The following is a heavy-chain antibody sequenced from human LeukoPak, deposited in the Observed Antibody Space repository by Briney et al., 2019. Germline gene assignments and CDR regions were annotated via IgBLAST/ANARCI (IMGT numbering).Heavy chain of an antibody. V-gene: IGHV4-59*08. CDR1: GGSISSYY. CDR2: IYYSGST. Sequence: SETLSLTCTVSGGSISSYYWSWIRQPPGKGLEWIGYIYYSGSTNYNPSLKSRVTISVDTSKNQFSLKLSSVTAADTAVYYCARHDTRGSNGVDYWGQGTLVTVSS. J-gene: IGHJ4*02. CDR3: ARHDTRGSNGVDY. D-gene: IGHD5-12*01.